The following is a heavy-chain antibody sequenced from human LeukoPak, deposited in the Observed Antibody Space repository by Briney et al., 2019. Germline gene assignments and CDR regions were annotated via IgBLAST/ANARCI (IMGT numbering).Heavy chain of an antibody. CDR1: GFTFSSYA. CDR2: FTGSGDTT. D-gene: IGHD3-10*01. CDR3: ATDMVREYDY. Sequence: GGSLRLSCTASGFTFSSYAMSWVRQAPGKGLEWVSTFTGSGDTTYYADSVKGRFTISRDNSKKKLYLQMNSLRAEDTAIYYCATDMVREYDYWGQGTLVTVSS. J-gene: IGHJ4*02. V-gene: IGHV3-23*01.